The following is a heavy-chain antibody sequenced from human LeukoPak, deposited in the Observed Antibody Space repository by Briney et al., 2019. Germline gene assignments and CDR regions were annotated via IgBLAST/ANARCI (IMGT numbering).Heavy chain of an antibody. J-gene: IGHJ4*02. D-gene: IGHD4-17*01. CDR3: ARLTTVTTNG. V-gene: IGHV1-69*04. CDR2: IIPILGIA. Sequence: ASEKVSCKASGGTFSSYAISWVRQAPGQGLEWMGRIIPILGIANYAQKFQGRVTITAGKSTSTAYMELSSLRSEDTAVYYCARLTTVTTNGWGQGTLATVSS. CDR1: GGTFSSYA.